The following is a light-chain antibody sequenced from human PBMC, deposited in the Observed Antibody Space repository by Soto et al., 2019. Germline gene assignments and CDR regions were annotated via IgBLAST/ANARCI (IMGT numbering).Light chain of an antibody. J-gene: IGKJ2*01. CDR1: QSVSNRY. Sequence: EVVLTQSPGTLSLSPGERATLSCRASQSVSNRYLAWYQQKPGQAPRLLIFGSSDRATGIPDRFSDSGSGTDFTLTISRLEPEDFAVYYCQQYGSSPPYTFGQGTKLEIK. CDR2: GSS. CDR3: QQYGSSPPYT. V-gene: IGKV3-20*01.